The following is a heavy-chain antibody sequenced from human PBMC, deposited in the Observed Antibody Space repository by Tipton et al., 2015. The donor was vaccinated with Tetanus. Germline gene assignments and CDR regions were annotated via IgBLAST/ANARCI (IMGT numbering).Heavy chain of an antibody. Sequence: TLSLTCAVSGGSSSSFYWSWIRQPPGGGLEWIGEINQRGTTYNPSLNRRATISVDSSATELSLSLSSVTAADTAVYYCARGTWLYTSTYHRHWLDPWGQGTLVTVSS. J-gene: IGHJ5*02. CDR2: INQRGTT. V-gene: IGHV4-34*01. CDR3: ARGTWLYTSTYHRHWLDP. D-gene: IGHD6-13*01. CDR1: GGSSSSFY.